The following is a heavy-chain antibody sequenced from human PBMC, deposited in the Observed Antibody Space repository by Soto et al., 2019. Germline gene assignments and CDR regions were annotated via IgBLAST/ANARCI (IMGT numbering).Heavy chain of an antibody. CDR1: GFSLSSSAVG. Sequence: SGPTLVNPTQTLTLTCTFSGFSLSSSAVGVGWIRQPPGKALEWLALIYWNDDKRYSPSLTSRLTITKDTSKNRVVLTMANMDPVDTGTYYCAHSPSNFRFFDYWGQGALVTVSS. V-gene: IGHV2-5*01. D-gene: IGHD4-4*01. CDR2: IYWNDDK. J-gene: IGHJ4*02. CDR3: AHSPSNFRFFDY.